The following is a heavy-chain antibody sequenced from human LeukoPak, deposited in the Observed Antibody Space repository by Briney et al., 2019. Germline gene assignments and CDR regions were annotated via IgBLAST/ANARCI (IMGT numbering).Heavy chain of an antibody. D-gene: IGHD2-2*01. J-gene: IGHJ4*02. Sequence: GGSLRLSCAASGFTFSSYAMSWVRQAPGKGLEWVSAISGSGGSTYYADSVKGRFTISRDNSKNTLYLQMNGLRAEDTAVYDCASWAGYCSSTSCQFDYWGQGTLVTVSS. CDR1: GFTFSSYA. CDR3: ASWAGYCSSTSCQFDY. CDR2: ISGSGGST. V-gene: IGHV3-23*01.